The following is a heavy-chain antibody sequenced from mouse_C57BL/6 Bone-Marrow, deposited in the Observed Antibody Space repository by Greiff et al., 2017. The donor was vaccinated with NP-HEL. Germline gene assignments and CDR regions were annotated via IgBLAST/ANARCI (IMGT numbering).Heavy chain of an antibody. V-gene: IGHV1-59*01. CDR1: GYTFTSYW. CDR2: IDPSDSYT. Sequence: QAQLQQPGAELVRPGTSVKLSCKASGYTFTSYWMHWVKQRPGQGLEWIGVIDPSDSYTNYNQKFKGKATLTVDTSSSTAYMQLSSLTSEDSAVYYCARDSYGSSSDYWGQGTTLTVSS. J-gene: IGHJ2*01. D-gene: IGHD1-1*01. CDR3: ARDSYGSSSDY.